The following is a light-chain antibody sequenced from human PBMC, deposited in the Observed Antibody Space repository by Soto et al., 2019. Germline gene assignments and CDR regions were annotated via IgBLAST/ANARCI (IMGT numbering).Light chain of an antibody. CDR3: QQRSNLPWT. Sequence: SLVAVSLNKSDRVTLSCRASQYINTRLAWYQHRPGQAPRLLIYQTSIRAAGIPARFSASGTGTDFTLTISDVQPEDFAVYYCQQRSNLPWTSCQGSNVAIK. CDR2: QTS. CDR1: QYINTR. J-gene: IGKJ1*01. V-gene: IGKV3D-11*01.